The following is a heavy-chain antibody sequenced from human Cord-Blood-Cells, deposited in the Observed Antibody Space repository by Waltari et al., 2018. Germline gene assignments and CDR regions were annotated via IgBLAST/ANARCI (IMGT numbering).Heavy chain of an antibody. CDR1: GGSFSGYY. D-gene: IGHD2-2*02. Sequence: QVQLQQWGAGLSKPSETLSLTCAVYGGSFSGYYWRWIRQPPGKGLGWTGEINHSGSTNYNPSLKSRVTISVDTSKNQFSLKLSSVTAADTAVYYCARGGRYCSSTSCYIGYYYYYMDVWGKGTTVTVSS. CDR3: ARGGRYCSSTSCYIGYYYYYMDV. V-gene: IGHV4-34*01. CDR2: INHSGST. J-gene: IGHJ6*03.